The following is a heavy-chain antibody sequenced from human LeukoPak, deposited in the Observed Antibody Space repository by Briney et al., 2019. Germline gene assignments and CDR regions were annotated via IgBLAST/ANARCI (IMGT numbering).Heavy chain of an antibody. CDR3: ARDPPHSIAVAGRGFDY. CDR2: TYTGGAT. V-gene: IGHV3-53*01. D-gene: IGHD6-19*01. Sequence: PGGSLRLPCAASGFPVSSNFMSWVRQAPGKGLEWVSVTYTGGATYYADSVKGRFTISRDNSKNTLYLQMNGLRVEDTAIYYCARDPPHSIAVAGRGFDYWGQGTLVTVSS. CDR1: GFPVSSNF. J-gene: IGHJ4*02.